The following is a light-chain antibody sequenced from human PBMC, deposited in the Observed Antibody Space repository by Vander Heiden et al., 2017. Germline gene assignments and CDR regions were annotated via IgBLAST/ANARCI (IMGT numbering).Light chain of an antibody. J-gene: IGKJ2*01. CDR3: QQRSNWPFT. V-gene: IGKV3-11*01. Sequence: DTVLTQSPATLSLSPGERATLSCRASQSVSVYLAWYQQKPGQAPRLLIYDTSNRATGIPARFSGSGSGTDFTLTISSLEPEDFAVYYCQQRSNWPFTFGRGTNLEIK. CDR1: QSVSVY. CDR2: DTS.